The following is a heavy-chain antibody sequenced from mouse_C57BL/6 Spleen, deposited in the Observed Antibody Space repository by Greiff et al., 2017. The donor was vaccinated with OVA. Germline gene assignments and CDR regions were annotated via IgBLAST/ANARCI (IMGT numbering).Heavy chain of an antibody. CDR3: ASQVITTNWYFDV. D-gene: IGHD1-1*01. CDR2: ISSGSSTI. V-gene: IGHV5-17*01. Sequence: EVKLMESGGGLVKPGGSLKLSCAASGFTFSDYGMHWVRQAPEKGLEWVAYISSGSSTIYYADTVKGRFTISRDNAKNTLFLQMTSLRSEDTAMYYCASQVITTNWYFDVWGTGTTVTVSS. J-gene: IGHJ1*03. CDR1: GFTFSDYG.